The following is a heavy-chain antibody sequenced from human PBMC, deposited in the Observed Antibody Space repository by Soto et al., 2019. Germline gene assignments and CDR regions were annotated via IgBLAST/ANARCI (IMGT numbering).Heavy chain of an antibody. V-gene: IGHV4-4*02. J-gene: IGHJ4*02. D-gene: IGHD3-22*01. CDR3: ARGVLNYYDSSGYSLYYFDY. CDR1: GDSISSSNW. CDR2: IYHTGST. Sequence: ASETLSLTCAVSGDSISSSNWWSWVRQPPGKGLEWIGEIYHTGSTNYNPSLKSRVTISVDKSKNQFSLKLNSVTAADTAVYYCARGVLNYYDSSGYSLYYFDYWGQGTLVTVSS.